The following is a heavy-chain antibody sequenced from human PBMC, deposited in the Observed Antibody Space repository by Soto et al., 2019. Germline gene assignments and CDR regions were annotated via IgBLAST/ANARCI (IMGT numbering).Heavy chain of an antibody. J-gene: IGHJ4*02. CDR1: GFTFSSYA. CDR3: ARSIFGETAPLFDY. V-gene: IGHV3-30-3*01. Sequence: LRLSCAASGFTFSSYAMHWVRQAPGKGLEWVAVISYDGSNKYYADSVKGRFTISRDNSKNTLYLQMNSLRAEDTAVYYCARSIFGETAPLFDYWGQGTLVTVSS. D-gene: IGHD3-10*01. CDR2: ISYDGSNK.